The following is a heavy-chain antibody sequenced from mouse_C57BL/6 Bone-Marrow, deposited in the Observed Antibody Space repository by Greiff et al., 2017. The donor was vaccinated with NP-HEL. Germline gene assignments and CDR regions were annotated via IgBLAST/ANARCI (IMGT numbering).Heavy chain of an antibody. CDR2: IHPNSGST. CDR3: ERAARLRRAWFAY. CDR1: GYTFTSYW. J-gene: IGHJ3*01. Sequence: QVQLQQPGAELVKPGASVKLSCKASGYTFTSYWMHWVKQRPGQGLEWIGMIHPNSGSTNYNEKFKSKATLTVDKSSSTAYMQLSSLTSEDSAVYYCERAARLRRAWFAYWGQGTLVTVSA. V-gene: IGHV1-64*01. D-gene: IGHD2-2*01.